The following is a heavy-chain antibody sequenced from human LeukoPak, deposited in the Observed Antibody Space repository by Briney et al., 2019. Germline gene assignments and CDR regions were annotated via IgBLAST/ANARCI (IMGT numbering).Heavy chain of an antibody. CDR1: GGSISSGSYY. CDR3: ARVGRYGDYGYYYYYMDV. Sequence: SQTLSLTCTVSGGSISSGSYYWSWIRQPAGKGLEWIGRIYTSGSTNYNPSLKSRVTISVDTSKNQFSLKLSSMTAADTAVYYCARVGRYGDYGYYYYYMDVWGKGTTVTVSS. J-gene: IGHJ6*03. CDR2: IYTSGST. D-gene: IGHD4-17*01. V-gene: IGHV4-61*02.